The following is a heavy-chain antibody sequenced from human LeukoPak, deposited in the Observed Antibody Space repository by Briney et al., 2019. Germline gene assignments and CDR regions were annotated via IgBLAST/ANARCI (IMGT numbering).Heavy chain of an antibody. Sequence: GASVKVSCTASGYTFTGYYMHWVRQAPGQGLEWMGWINPNSGGTNYAQKFQGRVTMTRDTSISTAYMELSRLRSDDTAVYYCARDRGNWGLHWYFDLWGRGTLVTVSS. J-gene: IGHJ2*01. CDR2: INPNSGGT. D-gene: IGHD7-27*01. CDR3: ARDRGNWGLHWYFDL. CDR1: GYTFTGYY. V-gene: IGHV1-2*02.